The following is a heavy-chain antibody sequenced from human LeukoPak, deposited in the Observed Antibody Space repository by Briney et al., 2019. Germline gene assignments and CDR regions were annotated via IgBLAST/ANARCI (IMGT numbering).Heavy chain of an antibody. D-gene: IGHD3-16*01. Sequence: GGSLRLSCAVSGFSVTNNYMSWVRQAPGKGLEWVSVFYVGGATYYADSVKGRFTISRDSAKNSLYLQMNSLRDEDTAVYYCARDGGGHSNGNDAFDIWGQGTMVTVSS. J-gene: IGHJ3*02. CDR1: GFSVTNNY. V-gene: IGHV3-53*01. CDR2: FYVGGAT. CDR3: ARDGGGHSNGNDAFDI.